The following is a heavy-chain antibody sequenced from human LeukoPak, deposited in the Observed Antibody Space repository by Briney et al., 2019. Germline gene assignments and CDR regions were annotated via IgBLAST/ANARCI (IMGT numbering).Heavy chain of an antibody. CDR2: INHSGST. CDR1: GGSFSGYY. D-gene: IGHD3-9*01. CDR3: ARGLVVRYFSRYFDY. J-gene: IGHJ4*02. Sequence: PSETLSLTCAVYGGSFSGYYWSWLRQPPGKGLEWIGEINHSGSTNYNPSLKSRVTISVDTSKNQFSLKLSSVTAADTAVYYRARGLVVRYFSRYFDYWGQGTLVTVSS. V-gene: IGHV4-34*01.